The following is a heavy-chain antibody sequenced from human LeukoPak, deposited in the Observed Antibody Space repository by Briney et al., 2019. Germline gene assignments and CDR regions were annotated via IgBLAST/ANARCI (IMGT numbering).Heavy chain of an antibody. D-gene: IGHD5-12*01. Sequence: PGGSLRLSCAASGFTFSSYGMHWVRQAPGKGLEWVAFIRYDGSNKYYADSVRGRFTISRDNSKSTLYLQMNSLRAEDTAVYYCANLDIVATPGPDGPGYWGQGTLVTVSS. J-gene: IGHJ4*02. CDR1: GFTFSSYG. CDR3: ANLDIVATPGPDGPGY. CDR2: IRYDGSNK. V-gene: IGHV3-30*02.